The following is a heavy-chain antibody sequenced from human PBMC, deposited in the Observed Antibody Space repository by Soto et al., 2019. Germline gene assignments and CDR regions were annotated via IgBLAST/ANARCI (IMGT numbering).Heavy chain of an antibody. CDR2: ISNSGST. J-gene: IGHJ6*02. Sequence: SETLPLSYTGSGGSMSTSDWSLIRQSPGKGLEWIGYISNSGSTNHNPSLKSRVTISGPTSRNQFSLKLTSMTAADTAVYYCPRGYSGPRAHVWGQGTSGTVS. CDR3: PRGYSGPRAHV. D-gene: IGHD5-12*01. V-gene: IGHV4-59*01. CDR1: GGSMSTSD.